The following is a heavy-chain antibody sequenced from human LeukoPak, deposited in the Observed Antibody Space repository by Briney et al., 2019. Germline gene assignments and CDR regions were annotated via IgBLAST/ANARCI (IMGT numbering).Heavy chain of an antibody. J-gene: IGHJ3*02. V-gene: IGHV4-39*01. D-gene: IGHD2-21*01. CDR3: ARLFPDHDAFDI. Sequence: SETLSLTCTVSGGSISSSSYYWGWIRQPPGKGLEWIGSIYYSGSTYYNPSLKSRVTISVDTSKNQFSLKLSSVTAADTAVYYCARLFPDHDAFDIWGQGTMVTVSS. CDR2: IYYSGST. CDR1: GGSISSSSYY.